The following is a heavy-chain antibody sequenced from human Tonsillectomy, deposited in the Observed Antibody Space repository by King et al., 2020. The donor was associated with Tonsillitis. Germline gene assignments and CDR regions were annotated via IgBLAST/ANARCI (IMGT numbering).Heavy chain of an antibody. D-gene: IGHD3-3*01. Sequence: QLQESGTGLVKPSETLSLTCTVSGGSISNSSYSWGWIRQPPGKGLEWIGNIYYSGSTYYNPSLKSRVTISVDTSKNQFSLKLSSVTAADTAVYYCARLTSDFWSGYNYYYYMDVWGKGTTVTVSS. CDR1: GGSISNSSYS. V-gene: IGHV4-39*01. CDR2: IYYSGST. J-gene: IGHJ6*03. CDR3: ARLTSDFWSGYNYYYYMDV.